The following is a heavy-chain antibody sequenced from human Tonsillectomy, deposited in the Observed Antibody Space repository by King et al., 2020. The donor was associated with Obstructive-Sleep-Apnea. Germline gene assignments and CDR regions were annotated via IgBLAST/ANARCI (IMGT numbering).Heavy chain of an antibody. CDR1: GYSFTSYW. D-gene: IGHD2-2*01. V-gene: IGHV5-51*01. CDR2: IYPGDSDT. J-gene: IGHJ4*02. Sequence: VQLVESGAEVKKPGESLKISCKGSGYSFTSYWIGWVRQRPGKCLEWMGIIYPGDSDTSYSPSFQVQVPISADKSISTAYLQWSSLKASDTAMYYCARPRDVVVPAVDYWGQGTLVTVSS. CDR3: ARPRDVVVPAVDY.